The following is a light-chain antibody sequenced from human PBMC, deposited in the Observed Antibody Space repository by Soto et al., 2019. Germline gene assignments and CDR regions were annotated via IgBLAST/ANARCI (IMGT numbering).Light chain of an antibody. CDR3: QQYNNWSRIT. Sequence: EIVMTQSPATLSVSPGERATLSCRASQSVSSNLAWYQQRPGQAPMLLIYGASTSATGIPARFSGSGSGTDFTLFIFSFQSEDFAVYYCQQYNNWSRITFGQGTRLEIK. V-gene: IGKV3-15*01. CDR1: QSVSSN. CDR2: GAS. J-gene: IGKJ5*01.